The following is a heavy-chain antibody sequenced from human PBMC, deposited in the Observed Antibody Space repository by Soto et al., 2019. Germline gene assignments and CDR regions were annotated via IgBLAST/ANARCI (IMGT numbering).Heavy chain of an antibody. CDR1: GGSISSGGYY. J-gene: IGHJ4*02. CDR2: IYYSGST. V-gene: IGHV4-31*03. D-gene: IGHD4-17*01. Sequence: QVQLQESGPGLVKPSQTLSLTCTVSGGSISSGGYYWSWIRQHPGKGLEWIGYIYYSGSTYYNPSLKSRVTISVDTSKNQFSLKLSSVTAADTAVYYCARGGAYGDKYYFDYWGQGTLVTVSS. CDR3: ARGGAYGDKYYFDY.